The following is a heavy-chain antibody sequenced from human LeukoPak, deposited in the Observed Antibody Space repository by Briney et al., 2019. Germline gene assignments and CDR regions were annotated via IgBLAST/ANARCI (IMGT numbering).Heavy chain of an antibody. J-gene: IGHJ3*02. V-gene: IGHV3-21*06. CDR1: GFTFSNYG. CDR2: TGTSSRYV. Sequence: PGGSLRLSCAASGFTFSNYGMNWVRQAPGKGLEWVSFTGTSSRYVYYGDSVKGRFTISRDNAKNLLFLQMNGLRAEDTALYYCARGRSITLLRGVAMSDGFDIWGQGAMVAVSS. D-gene: IGHD3-10*01. CDR3: ARGRSITLLRGVAMSDGFDI.